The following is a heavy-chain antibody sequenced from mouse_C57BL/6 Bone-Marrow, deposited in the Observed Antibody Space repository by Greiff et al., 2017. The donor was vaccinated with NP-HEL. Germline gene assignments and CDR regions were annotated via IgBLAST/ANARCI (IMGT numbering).Heavy chain of an antibody. D-gene: IGHD2-2*01. CDR1: GFTFSNYW. Sequence: EVQLQQSGGGLVQPGGSMKLSCVASGFTFSNYWMNWVRQSPEKGLEWVAQIRLKSENYATHYAESVKGRFTISRDDSKSSVYLQMNNLRAEDTGIYYCLWLRRRGNYFDYWGQGTTLTVSS. J-gene: IGHJ2*01. CDR3: LWLRRRGNYFDY. CDR2: IRLKSENYAT. V-gene: IGHV6-3*01.